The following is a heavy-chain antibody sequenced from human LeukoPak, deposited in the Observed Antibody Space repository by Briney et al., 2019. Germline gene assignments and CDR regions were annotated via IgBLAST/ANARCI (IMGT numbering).Heavy chain of an antibody. V-gene: IGHV4-39*01. CDR2: IYYSGST. Sequence: PSETLSLTCTVSGGSISSSSYYWGWIRQPPGKGLEWIGSIYYSGSTYYNPSLKSRVTISVDTSKNQFSLKLSSVTAADTAVYCCARLHIDKVDYWGQGTLVTVSS. J-gene: IGHJ4*02. D-gene: IGHD2-21*01. CDR3: ARLHIDKVDY. CDR1: GGSISSSSYY.